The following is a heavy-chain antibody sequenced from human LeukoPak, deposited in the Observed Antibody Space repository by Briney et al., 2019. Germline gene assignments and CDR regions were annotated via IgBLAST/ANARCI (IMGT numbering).Heavy chain of an antibody. CDR1: GGTFSSYA. J-gene: IGHJ4*02. CDR2: IIPIFGTA. D-gene: IGHD3-9*01. Sequence: SVKVSCKASGGTFSSYAISWVRQAPGQGLEWMGGIIPIFGTANYAQKFQGRVTITADKSTSTAYMELSSLRSEDTAVYYCGLLRYFDWFPRANFDYWGQGPLVTVSS. V-gene: IGHV1-69*06. CDR3: GLLRYFDWFPRANFDY.